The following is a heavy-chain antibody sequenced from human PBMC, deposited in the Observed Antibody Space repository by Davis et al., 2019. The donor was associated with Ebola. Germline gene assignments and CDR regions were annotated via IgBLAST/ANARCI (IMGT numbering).Heavy chain of an antibody. Sequence: SLKISCAASGFTFSDYYLSWIRQAPGKGLEWVSYISSSGSTIYYADSVKGRFTISRDNAKNSLYLQMNSLRAEDTAVYYCAREACSSISCYTYYFDYWGQGTLVTVSS. J-gene: IGHJ4*02. CDR1: GFTFSDYY. D-gene: IGHD2-2*02. CDR3: AREACSSISCYTYYFDY. CDR2: ISSSGSTI. V-gene: IGHV3-11*04.